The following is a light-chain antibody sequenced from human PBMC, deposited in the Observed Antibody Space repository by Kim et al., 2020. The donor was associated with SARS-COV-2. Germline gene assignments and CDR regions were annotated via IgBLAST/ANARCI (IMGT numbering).Light chain of an antibody. CDR3: GTWDSSLGFGVV. CDR2: DTD. V-gene: IGLV1-51*01. J-gene: IGLJ2*01. Sequence: QSVLTQPPSVSAAPGQKVTISCSGSTSNIGDNFVSWYQHLPGTAPKLLIYDTDKRPSGIPDRFSGSKSGTSATLGITGLQTGDEADYYCGTWDSSLGFGVVFGGGTQLTVL. CDR1: TSNIGDNF.